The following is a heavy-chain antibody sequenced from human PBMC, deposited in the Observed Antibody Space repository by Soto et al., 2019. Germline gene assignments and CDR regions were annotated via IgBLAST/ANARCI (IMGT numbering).Heavy chain of an antibody. CDR2: IYYSGST. V-gene: IGHV4-39*01. CDR1: GGSISSSSYY. CDR3: ARHGGGGELQAFDI. D-gene: IGHD1-26*01. Sequence: SETLSLTCTVSGGSISSSSYYWGWIRQPPGKGLEWIGSIYYSGSTYYNPSLKSRVTISVDTSKNQFSLKLSSVTAADTVVYYCARHGGGGELQAFDIWGQGTMVNVSS. J-gene: IGHJ3*02.